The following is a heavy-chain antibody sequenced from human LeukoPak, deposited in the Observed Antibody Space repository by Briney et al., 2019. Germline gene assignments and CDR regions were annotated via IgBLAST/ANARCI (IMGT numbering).Heavy chain of an antibody. J-gene: IGHJ5*02. V-gene: IGHV4-39*01. CDR1: GGSISSSSYY. Sequence: PSETLSLTCTVSGGSISSSSYYWGWLPQPPGKGLEWIGSINYSGSTYYNPSLKSRVTISVDTSKNQFSLKVRSVTAADTAVYYCARLWGSSYLDPWGQGTLVTISS. CDR2: INYSGST. CDR3: ARLWGSSYLDP. D-gene: IGHD6-6*01.